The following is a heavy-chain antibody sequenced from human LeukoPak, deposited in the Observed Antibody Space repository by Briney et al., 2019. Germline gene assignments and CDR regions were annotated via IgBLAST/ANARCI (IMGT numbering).Heavy chain of an antibody. J-gene: IGHJ5*02. D-gene: IGHD1-1*01. CDR1: GDSVSSSSAA. V-gene: IGHV6-1*01. CDR3: VRQHWNDISNWFAP. Sequence: SQTLSLTCAISGDSVSSSSAAWTWIRQSPSRGLEWLGRTYYTSKWYNNYAVSVKSRITINPDTSKNQFSLHLNSVTPEDTAVYYCVRQHWNDISNWFAPWGQGTPVTVSS. CDR2: TYYTSKWYN.